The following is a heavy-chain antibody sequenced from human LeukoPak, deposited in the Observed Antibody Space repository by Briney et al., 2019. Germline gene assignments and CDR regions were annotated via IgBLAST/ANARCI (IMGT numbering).Heavy chain of an antibody. J-gene: IGHJ3*02. CDR3: ARIVEMATIDALDI. CDR2: IYYSGST. CDR1: GGSISSSSYY. V-gene: IGHV4-39*01. D-gene: IGHD5-24*01. Sequence: KPSETLSLTCTVSGGSISSSSYYWGWIRQPPGKGLEWIGSIYYSGSTYYNPSLKSRVTISVDTSKNQFSLKLSSVTAADTAVYYCARIVEMATIDALDIWGQGTMVTVSS.